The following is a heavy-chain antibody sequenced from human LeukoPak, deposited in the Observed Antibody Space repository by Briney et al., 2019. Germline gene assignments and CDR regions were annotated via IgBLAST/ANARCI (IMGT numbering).Heavy chain of an antibody. CDR1: GGSFSGFY. J-gene: IGHJ4*02. V-gene: IGHV4-34*01. CDR2: INHSGST. Sequence: SETLSLTCAVYGGSFSGFYWSWIRQPPGKGLEWIGEINHSGSTNYNPSLKSRVTISVDTSKNQFSLKLSSVTAADTAVYYCARDPDYWGQGTLVTVSS. CDR3: ARDPDY.